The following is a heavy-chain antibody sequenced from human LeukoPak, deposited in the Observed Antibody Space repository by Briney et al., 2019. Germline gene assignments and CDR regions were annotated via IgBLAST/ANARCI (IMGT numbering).Heavy chain of an antibody. V-gene: IGHV1-2*02. CDR1: GYTFTGYY. D-gene: IGHD2/OR15-2a*01. CDR3: ARPYCNSRSCHDYFDY. Sequence: ASVKVSCKASGYTFTGYYLHWVRQAPGQGLEWMGWINPITGGTNYAQRFQGRVTMTRDTSISTVYMELSRLRSDDTAVYYCARPYCNSRSCHDYFDYWGQGTLVTVSS. J-gene: IGHJ4*02. CDR2: INPITGGT.